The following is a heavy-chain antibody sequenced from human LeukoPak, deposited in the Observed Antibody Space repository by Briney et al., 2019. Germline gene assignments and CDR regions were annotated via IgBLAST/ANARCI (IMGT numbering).Heavy chain of an antibody. CDR2: INSDGSST. J-gene: IGHJ4*02. V-gene: IGHV3-74*01. D-gene: IGHD3-10*01. Sequence: GGSLRLSCAASGFTFNTHRMHWVRQAPGKGLLWVSHINSDGSSTDYADSVKGRFTISRDNSKNTLYLQMNSLRAEDTAVYYCARASYGSGALDYWGQGTLVTVSS. CDR3: ARASYGSGALDY. CDR1: GFTFNTHR.